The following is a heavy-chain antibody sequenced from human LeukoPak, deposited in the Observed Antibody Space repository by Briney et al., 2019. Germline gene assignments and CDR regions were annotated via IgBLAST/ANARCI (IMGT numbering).Heavy chain of an antibody. CDR1: GGTFSNYA. Sequence: EASVTVSFTASGGTFSNYAASWVRQAPGQGLEWMGGFIPVFGPANYAQKFQGRVTITADESTSTAYMELSSLRSEDTAVYYCARAGEVYNSGSYLEYWGQGTLVTVAS. J-gene: IGHJ4*02. CDR3: ARAGEVYNSGSYLEY. V-gene: IGHV1-69*13. CDR2: FIPVFGPA. D-gene: IGHD6-19*01.